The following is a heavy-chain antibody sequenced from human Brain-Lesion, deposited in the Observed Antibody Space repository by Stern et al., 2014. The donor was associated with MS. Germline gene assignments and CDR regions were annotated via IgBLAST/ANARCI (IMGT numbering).Heavy chain of an antibody. CDR3: ARAFSDYHDSTPGY. Sequence: VHLVESGPGLVKPSETLSLTCTVSYDSISSYYWTWLRQPPGKGLEWIGYINYRRNPNYNPALKSRVTISVDTSKNQFSLKLTSVTAADTAVYYCARAFSDYHDSTPGYWGQGTLVTASS. V-gene: IGHV4-59*01. CDR1: YDSISSYY. D-gene: IGHD3-22*01. J-gene: IGHJ4*02. CDR2: INYRRNP.